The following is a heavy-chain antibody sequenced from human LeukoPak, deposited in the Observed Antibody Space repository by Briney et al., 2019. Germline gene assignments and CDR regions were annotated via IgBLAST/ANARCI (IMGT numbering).Heavy chain of an antibody. CDR3: ARFRRACDS. J-gene: IGHJ5*01. D-gene: IGHD6-6*01. Sequence: SETLSLTCSLAGHSISNDYWSWIRQPAGKGLEWIGHIYYSGSPNYNPSIKSPVNISVDTSKRHFSLTVTSMTAADTAVYYCARFRRACDSGGQGRLVTVSS. CDR1: GHSISNDY. V-gene: IGHV4-59*01. CDR2: IYYSGSP.